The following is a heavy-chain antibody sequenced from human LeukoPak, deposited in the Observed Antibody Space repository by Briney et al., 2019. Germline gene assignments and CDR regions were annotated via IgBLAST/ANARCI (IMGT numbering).Heavy chain of an antibody. Sequence: GGSLRLSCAASGFTFDDYAMHWVRQAPGKGLEWVSGISWNGGSIGYADSVKGRFTISRDNAKNSLYLQMNSLRAEDTALYYCARIAAAGNFFDYWGQGTLVTVSS. D-gene: IGHD6-13*01. CDR3: ARIAAAGNFFDY. CDR2: ISWNGGSI. V-gene: IGHV3-9*01. J-gene: IGHJ4*02. CDR1: GFTFDDYA.